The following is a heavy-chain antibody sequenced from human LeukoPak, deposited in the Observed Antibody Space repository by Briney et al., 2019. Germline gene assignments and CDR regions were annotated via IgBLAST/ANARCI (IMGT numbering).Heavy chain of an antibody. Sequence: GGSLRLSCAASGFTFSSYGMHWVRQAPGKGLEWVAVTSYDGENKYYADSVKGRFIISRDNSKNTLYLQMNSLRAEDTAVYYCVSFYETYWGRGTLVTVSS. J-gene: IGHJ4*02. D-gene: IGHD2/OR15-2a*01. V-gene: IGHV3-30*03. CDR1: GFTFSSYG. CDR2: TSYDGENK. CDR3: VSFYETY.